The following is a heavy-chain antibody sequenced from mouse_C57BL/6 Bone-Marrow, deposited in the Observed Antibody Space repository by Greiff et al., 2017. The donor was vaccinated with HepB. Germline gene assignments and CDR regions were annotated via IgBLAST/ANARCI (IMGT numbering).Heavy chain of an antibody. CDR3: ARDYYGSSYPFYYAMDY. CDR1: GYTFTTYP. V-gene: IGHV1-47*01. J-gene: IGHJ4*01. CDR2: FHPYNDDT. D-gene: IGHD1-1*01. Sequence: QVQLQQSGAELVKPGASVKMSCKASGYTFTTYPIEWMKQNHGKSLEWIGNFHPYNDDTKYNEKFKGKATLTVEKSSSTVYLELSRLTSEDSAVYYCARDYYGSSYPFYYAMDYWGQGTSVTVSS.